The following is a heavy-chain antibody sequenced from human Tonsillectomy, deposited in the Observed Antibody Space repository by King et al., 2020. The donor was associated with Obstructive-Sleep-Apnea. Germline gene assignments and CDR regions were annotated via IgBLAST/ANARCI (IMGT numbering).Heavy chain of an antibody. V-gene: IGHV4-31*03. D-gene: IGHD3-16*02. J-gene: IGHJ4*02. CDR1: GGSISSGGYY. CDR3: ARGGYDYVWGSYRYIGFDY. CDR2: IYYIGST. Sequence: QLQESGPGLVKPSQTLSLTCTVSGGSISSGGYYWSWIRQHPGQGLEWIGDIYYIGSTYYNPSLKSRVNLSVETSKNQFSLTLSSVTAADTAVYYCARGGYDYVWGSYRYIGFDYWGQGTLVTVSS.